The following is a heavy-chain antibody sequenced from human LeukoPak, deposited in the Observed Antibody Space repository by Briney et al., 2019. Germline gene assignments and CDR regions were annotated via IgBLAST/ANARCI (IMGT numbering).Heavy chain of an antibody. CDR1: GFTFSSYA. D-gene: IGHD4-11*01. CDR2: ISGSGGST. CDR3: ANTDLDSNYRYYYYYGMDV. V-gene: IGHV3-23*01. Sequence: GGSLRLSCAASGFTFSSYAMSWVRQAPGKGLEWVSAISGSGGSTYYADSVKGRFTISRDNSKNTLYLQMNSLRAEDTAVYYYANTDLDSNYRYYYYYGMDVWGQGTAVTVSS. J-gene: IGHJ6*02.